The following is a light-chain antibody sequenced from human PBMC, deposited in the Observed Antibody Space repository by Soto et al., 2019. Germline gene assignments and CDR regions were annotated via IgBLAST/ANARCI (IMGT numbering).Light chain of an antibody. V-gene: IGKV1-27*01. CDR2: AAS. CDR3: QKYSSVIT. Sequence: DIQMTQSPSSLSASVGDRVTITCRASQGISSYLAWYQQKLGKVPKLLISAASTLQSGVPSRFSGSGSGTDFTLTISSLQPEDVATYYCQKYSSVITFGQGTRLEIK. J-gene: IGKJ5*01. CDR1: QGISSY.